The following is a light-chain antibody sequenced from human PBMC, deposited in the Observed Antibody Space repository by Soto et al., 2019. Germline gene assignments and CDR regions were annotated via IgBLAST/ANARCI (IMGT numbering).Light chain of an antibody. J-gene: IGKJ4*01. Sequence: EIVLTQSPGTLSLSPGERATLSCRASQSVSSSYLGWYQQKVGQAPRLLIHGASSRATGIPDRFSGSGSGTDFTLTICRLEPEDFAVYYCQQYGSSSLTFGGGTKVEIK. V-gene: IGKV3-20*01. CDR1: QSVSSSY. CDR3: QQYGSSSLT. CDR2: GAS.